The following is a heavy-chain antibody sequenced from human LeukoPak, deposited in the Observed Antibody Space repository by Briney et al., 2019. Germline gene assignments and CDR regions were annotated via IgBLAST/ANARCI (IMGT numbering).Heavy chain of an antibody. CDR3: ARCVYGDSMPPYYYYMDV. CDR2: IYTSGST. CDR1: GGSISSGSYY. Sequence: SETLSLTCTVSGGSISSGSYYWSWIRQPAGKGLEWIGRIYTSGSTNYNPSLKSRVTISVDTSKNQFSLKLSSVTAADTAVYYCARCVYGDSMPPYYYYMDVWGKGTTVTISS. D-gene: IGHD4-17*01. V-gene: IGHV4-61*02. J-gene: IGHJ6*03.